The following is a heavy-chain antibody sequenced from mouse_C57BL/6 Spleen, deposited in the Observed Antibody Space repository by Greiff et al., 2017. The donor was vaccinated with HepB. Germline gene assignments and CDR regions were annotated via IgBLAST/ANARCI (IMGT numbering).Heavy chain of an antibody. Sequence: VKLQQPGAELVMPGASVKLSCKASGYTFTSYWMHWVKQRPGQGLEWIGEIDPSDSYTNYNQKFKGKSTLTVDKSSSTAYMQLSSLTSEDSAVYYCARGGYYDYDGGFAYWGQGTLVTVSA. CDR2: IDPSDSYT. CDR3: ARGGYYDYDGGFAY. D-gene: IGHD2-4*01. CDR1: GYTFTSYW. V-gene: IGHV1-69*01. J-gene: IGHJ3*01.